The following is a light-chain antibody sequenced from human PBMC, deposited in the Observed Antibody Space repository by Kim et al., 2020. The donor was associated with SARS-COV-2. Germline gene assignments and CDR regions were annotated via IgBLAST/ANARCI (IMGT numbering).Light chain of an antibody. J-gene: IGLJ3*02. CDR2: VEGSGGY. CDR1: SGHSNYF. V-gene: IGLV4-60*03. Sequence: SSVKLTCTLSSGHSNYFIAWHQQQPGKAPRFLMKVEGSGGYNKGGGVPDRFSGSRSGADRYLIISNLHSEDEADYYRETWDSNIQVFGGGTQLTVL. CDR3: ETWDSNIQV.